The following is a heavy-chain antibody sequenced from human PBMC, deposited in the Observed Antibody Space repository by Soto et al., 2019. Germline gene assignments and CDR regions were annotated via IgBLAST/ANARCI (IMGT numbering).Heavy chain of an antibody. D-gene: IGHD2-8*01. J-gene: IGHJ4*02. Sequence: SETLSLTCAVSGVSISSGNWWTWVRQTPQRGLEYIGEIFHDGTANYYPSFERRVAISVDTSKNQFSPKLTSVTAADTAIYFCARLVYDTRLNYMYFDFWGQGALVTVSS. CDR1: GVSISSGNW. CDR2: IFHDGTA. CDR3: ARLVYDTRLNYMYFDF. V-gene: IGHV4-4*02.